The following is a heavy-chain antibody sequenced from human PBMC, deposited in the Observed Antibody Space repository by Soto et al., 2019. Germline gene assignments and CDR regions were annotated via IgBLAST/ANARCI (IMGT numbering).Heavy chain of an antibody. CDR2: ISAYNGNT. Sequence: ASVKVSCKASGYTFTSYGISWVRQAPGQGLEWMGWISAYNGNTNYAQKLQGRVTMTTDTSTSTAYMELRSLRSDDTAVYYCARDRREVSDEGFKQLAYYMDVWGKGTTVTVSS. J-gene: IGHJ6*03. V-gene: IGHV1-18*01. CDR1: GYTFTSYG. D-gene: IGHD6-6*01. CDR3: ARDRREVSDEGFKQLAYYMDV.